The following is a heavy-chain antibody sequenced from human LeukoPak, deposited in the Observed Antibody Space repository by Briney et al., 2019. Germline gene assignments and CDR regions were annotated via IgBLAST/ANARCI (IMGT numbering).Heavy chain of an antibody. Sequence: SETLSLTCTVSGGSISSSSYYWGWIRQPPGTGLEWIGSIYYSGSTYYNPSLKSRVTISVDTSKNQFSLKLSSVTAADTAVYYCARRGRQQPTPIDYWGQGTLVTVSS. CDR2: IYYSGST. J-gene: IGHJ4*02. CDR1: GGSISSSSYY. D-gene: IGHD6-13*01. CDR3: ARRGRQQPTPIDY. V-gene: IGHV4-39*01.